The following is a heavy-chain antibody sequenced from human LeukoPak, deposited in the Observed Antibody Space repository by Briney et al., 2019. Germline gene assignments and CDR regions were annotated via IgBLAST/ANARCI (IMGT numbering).Heavy chain of an antibody. J-gene: IGHJ5*02. V-gene: IGHV1-46*01. D-gene: IGHD4-17*01. Sequence: GASVKVSCKASGYTFTSYYLHWVRQAPGQGLEWVGIINPSVGSTTYAQKFQGRVTMTRNTSISTAYMELSSLRSEDTAVYYCARGFGPTVTTSWGQGTLVTVSS. CDR2: INPSVGST. CDR1: GYTFTSYY. CDR3: ARGFGPTVTTS.